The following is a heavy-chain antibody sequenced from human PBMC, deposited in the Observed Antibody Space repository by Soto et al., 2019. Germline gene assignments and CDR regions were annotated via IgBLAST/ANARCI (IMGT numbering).Heavy chain of an antibody. J-gene: IGHJ4*02. Sequence: QVQLQESGPGLVEPSGTLSLTCAVSLVSISSGNWWSWVRQPPGRGLEYIGEISHSGTTNYNPSLESRLTISLDASKNQFSLKLTSVTAADTAVYYCATKNVPPHGNYWGQGTLVIVSS. V-gene: IGHV4-4*02. CDR1: LVSISSGNW. CDR3: ATKNVPPHGNY. D-gene: IGHD2-2*01. CDR2: ISHSGTT.